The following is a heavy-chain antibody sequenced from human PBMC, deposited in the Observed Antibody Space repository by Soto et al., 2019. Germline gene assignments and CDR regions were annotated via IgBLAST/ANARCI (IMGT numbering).Heavy chain of an antibody. D-gene: IGHD2-8*02. CDR1: GYSFTGYY. V-gene: IGHV1-2*02. CDR2: INPDSGAT. Sequence: HEHLVQSGAEVKRPGASLKVSCKASGYSFTGYYIHWVRQAPGQGLEWMGWINPDSGATNYAPNFQSRVTLTSDTSISTASMDLTSLTSDDTAVYYWARGDYGTGGYPFPYFDYWGQGTLVIVSS. CDR3: ARGDYGTGGYPFPYFDY. J-gene: IGHJ4*02.